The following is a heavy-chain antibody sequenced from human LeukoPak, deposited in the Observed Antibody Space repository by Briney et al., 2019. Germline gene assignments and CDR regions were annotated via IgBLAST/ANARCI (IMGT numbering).Heavy chain of an antibody. V-gene: IGHV3-23*01. Sequence: GGSLRLSCAASGDTFSSYAMSWVRQAPGKGLEWVSGISGSGVSTYYADSVKGRFTISRDNSKNTLYLQMNSLRAEDTAVYYCAKEPSYNFWSGYQSYWGQGTLVTVSS. J-gene: IGHJ4*02. CDR1: GDTFSSYA. CDR2: ISGSGVST. CDR3: AKEPSYNFWSGYQSY. D-gene: IGHD3-3*01.